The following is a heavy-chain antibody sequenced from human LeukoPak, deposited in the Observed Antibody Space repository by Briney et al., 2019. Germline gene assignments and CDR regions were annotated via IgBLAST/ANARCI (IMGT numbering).Heavy chain of an antibody. D-gene: IGHD3-10*01. CDR1: GFTFSSYS. CDR2: IRYDGSNK. CDR3: AKDEGLWFGESWYFDY. Sequence: PGGSLRLSCAASGFTFSSYSMNWVRQAPGKGLEWVAFIRYDGSNKYYADSVKGRFTISRDNSKNTLYLQMNSLRAEDTAVYYCAKDEGLWFGESWYFDYWGQGTLVTVSS. J-gene: IGHJ4*02. V-gene: IGHV3-30*02.